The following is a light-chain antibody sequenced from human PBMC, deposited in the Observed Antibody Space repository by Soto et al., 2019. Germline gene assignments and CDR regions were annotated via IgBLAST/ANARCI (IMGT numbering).Light chain of an antibody. J-gene: IGKJ2*01. CDR2: GAS. V-gene: IGKV3-15*01. CDR3: QQYSNWYT. CDR1: QSVRSN. Sequence: EIVMTHSPATLSVSPGERATLSCRASQSVRSNLAWYQQKPGQAPRLLIQGASTRATGIPARFSGSGSGTEFTLTISSLQSEDFAVYYCQQYSNWYTFGQGTKLEIK.